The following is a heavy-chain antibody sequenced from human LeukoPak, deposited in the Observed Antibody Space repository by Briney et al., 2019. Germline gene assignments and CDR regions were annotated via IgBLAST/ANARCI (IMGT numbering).Heavy chain of an antibody. CDR1: GATFSSYA. Sequence: GASGKFSCKASGATFSSYAISWGGQAPGQGLGWRGGIIPIFGTANYVQKFQGRVTITADKSTSTAYMELSSLRSEDTAVYYCAREGSGMVRGVFDPWGQGTLVTVSS. J-gene: IGHJ5*02. CDR2: IIPIFGTA. D-gene: IGHD3-10*01. CDR3: AREGSGMVRGVFDP. V-gene: IGHV1-69*06.